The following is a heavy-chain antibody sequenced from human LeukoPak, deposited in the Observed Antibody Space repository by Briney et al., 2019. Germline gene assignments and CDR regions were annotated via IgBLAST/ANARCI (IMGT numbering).Heavy chain of an antibody. CDR1: GGSISSSSYY. Sequence: TSETLSLTCTVSGGSISSSSYYWGWIRQPPGKGLEWIGSIYYSGSTYYNPSLKSRVTISVDTSKNQFSLKLSSVTAADTAVYYCARVSKPLYGSGSRTPYYMDVWGKGTTVTISS. CDR3: ARVSKPLYGSGSRTPYYMDV. D-gene: IGHD3-10*01. J-gene: IGHJ6*03. V-gene: IGHV4-39*01. CDR2: IYYSGST.